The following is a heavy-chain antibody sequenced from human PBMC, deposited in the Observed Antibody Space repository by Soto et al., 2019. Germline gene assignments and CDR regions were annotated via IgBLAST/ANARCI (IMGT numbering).Heavy chain of an antibody. J-gene: IGHJ6*03. Sequence: EVQVLESGGGLGQPGGSLRLSCAATGFPFVNYAMSWVRQAPGKGLEWVSAISESGDNIHYADAVKGRFSISRDNSNHPLSLQMNSLRPEDTAVYYCARAARYSFSSVRRDYSFFYMDVWGKGTTVTVSS. CDR3: ARAARYSFSSVRRDYSFFYMDV. D-gene: IGHD5-12*01. V-gene: IGHV3-23*01. CDR1: GFPFVNYA. CDR2: ISESGDNI.